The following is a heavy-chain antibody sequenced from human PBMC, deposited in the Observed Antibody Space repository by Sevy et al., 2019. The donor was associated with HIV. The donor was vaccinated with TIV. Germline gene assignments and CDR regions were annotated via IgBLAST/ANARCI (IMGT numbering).Heavy chain of an antibody. J-gene: IGHJ1*01. CDR3: AREDGSRQYFQY. CDR2: ISNSGSII. Sequence: GGSLRLSCAASGFIFSSYSINWVRQAPGKGLEWVSYISNSGSIIYYEDSVKGRFTISRDNAKNSLYLQMNSLRAEDTAVYYCAREDGSRQYFQYWGQGTLVTVSS. CDR1: GFIFSSYS. V-gene: IGHV3-48*04. D-gene: IGHD6-13*01.